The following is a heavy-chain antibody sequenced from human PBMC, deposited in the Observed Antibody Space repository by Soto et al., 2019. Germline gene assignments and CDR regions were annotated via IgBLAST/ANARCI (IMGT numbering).Heavy chain of an antibody. J-gene: IGHJ6*02. CDR1: GGSISSYY. CDR3: ARDSKGDYYDSSGYFYYYYGMDV. CDR2: IYYSGST. D-gene: IGHD3-22*01. V-gene: IGHV4-59*01. Sequence: SETLSLTCTVSGGSISSYYWSWIRQPPGKGLEWIGYIYYSGSTNYNPSLKSRVTISVDTSKNQFSLKLSSVTAADTAVYYCARDSKGDYYDSSGYFYYYYGMDVWGQGTTVTVSS.